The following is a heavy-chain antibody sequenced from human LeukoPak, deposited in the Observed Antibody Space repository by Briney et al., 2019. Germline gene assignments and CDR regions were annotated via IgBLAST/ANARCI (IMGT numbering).Heavy chain of an antibody. CDR2: ISGSGDST. J-gene: IGHJ4*02. V-gene: IGHV3-23*01. CDR3: AKDRVFGVVVVDFDC. D-gene: IGHD2-15*01. CDR1: GFTFSSYA. Sequence: GESLRLSCVASGFTFSSYAMNWVRQAPGKGLEWVSVISGSGDSTYYADSVKGRFTISRDNSKNTLYLQMNSLRAEDTAVYYCAKDRVFGVVVVDFDCWGQGTLVTVSS.